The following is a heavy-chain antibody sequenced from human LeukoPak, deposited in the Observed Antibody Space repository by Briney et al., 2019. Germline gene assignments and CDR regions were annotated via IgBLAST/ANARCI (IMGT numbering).Heavy chain of an antibody. CDR3: ARTRASLAF. CDR2: VYKDGSEK. J-gene: IGHJ4*02. CDR1: GFSFSDFY. V-gene: IGHV3-7*03. Sequence: TGGSLRLSCAASGFSFSDFYMSWDRQAPGKGLEWVASVYKDGSEKNYADSVKGRFTISRDNTQNSLYLQMNSLRAEDTAVYYCARTRASLAFWGQGTLVTVSS. D-gene: IGHD3-10*01.